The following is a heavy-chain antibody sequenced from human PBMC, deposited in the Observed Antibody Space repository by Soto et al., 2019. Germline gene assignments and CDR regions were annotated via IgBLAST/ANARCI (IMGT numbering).Heavy chain of an antibody. V-gene: IGHV4-39*01. CDR2: IYYSGST. CDR1: GGSISSSSYY. D-gene: IGHD4-4*01. J-gene: IGHJ4*02. CDR3: VSVTTFSYFDY. Sequence: PSETLSLTCTVSGGSISSSSYYWGWIRQPPGKGLEWIGSIYYSGSTYYNPSLKSRVTISVDTSKNQFSLKLSSVTAADTAVYYCVSVTTFSYFDYWGQGTLVTVSS.